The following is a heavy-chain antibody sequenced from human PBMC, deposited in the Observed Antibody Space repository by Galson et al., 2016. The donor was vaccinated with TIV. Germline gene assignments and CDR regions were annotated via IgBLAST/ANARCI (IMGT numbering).Heavy chain of an antibody. CDR3: ARERVEMTTIDHFYYFMDV. V-gene: IGHV4-61*08. J-gene: IGHJ6*03. Sequence: TLSLTCSVSGASVGSGGYYWTWVRQPPGKGLEWIGFVYYSGSTEYNPSLKSRVTISRDTSKKQFSLRLTSVTAADTVVYFCARERVEMTTIDHFYYFMDVWGKGTTVTVSS. CDR1: GASVGSGGYY. CDR2: VYYSGST. D-gene: IGHD5-24*01.